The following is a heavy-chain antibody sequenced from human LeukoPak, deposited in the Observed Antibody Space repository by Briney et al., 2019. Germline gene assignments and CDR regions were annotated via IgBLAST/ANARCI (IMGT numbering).Heavy chain of an antibody. CDR2: INWNGGST. J-gene: IGHJ4*02. Sequence: GGSLRLSCVASGFTFSSYWMHWVRQAPGKGLEWVSGINWNGGSTGYADSVKGRFTISRDNAKNSLYLQMNSLRAEDTAVYYCARDEGSSIWGQGTLVTVSS. D-gene: IGHD6-13*01. V-gene: IGHV3-20*04. CDR3: ARDEGSSI. CDR1: GFTFSSYW.